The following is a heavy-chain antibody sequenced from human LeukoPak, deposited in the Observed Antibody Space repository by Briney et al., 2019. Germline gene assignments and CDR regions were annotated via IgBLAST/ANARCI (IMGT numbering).Heavy chain of an antibody. CDR2: IKEDGSEK. V-gene: IGHV3-7*01. CDR1: GVTFSSYW. J-gene: IGHJ4*02. D-gene: IGHD3-22*01. CDR3: ARGRFNYDSKGYSSFYY. Sequence: GGSLRLSCAASGVTFSSYWMSWVRQAPGKGLEWVANIKEDGSEKYYVDSVKGRFTISRDNAKTSVYLQMNSLRAEDTAVYYCARGRFNYDSKGYSSFYYWGQGTLVTVSS.